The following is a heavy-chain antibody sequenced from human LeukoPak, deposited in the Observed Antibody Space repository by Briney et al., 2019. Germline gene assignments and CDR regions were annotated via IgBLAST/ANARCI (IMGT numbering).Heavy chain of an antibody. CDR1: GFTFSSYG. J-gene: IGHJ3*02. V-gene: IGHV3-33*01. CDR3: ARDQGITGAFDI. CDR2: IWYDGSNK. Sequence: GGSLRLSCAASGFTFSSYGMHWVRQAPGKGLEWVAVIWYDGSNKYYADSVKGRFTISRDNFKNTLYLQMNSLRAEDTAVYYCARDQGITGAFDIWGQGTMVTVSS.